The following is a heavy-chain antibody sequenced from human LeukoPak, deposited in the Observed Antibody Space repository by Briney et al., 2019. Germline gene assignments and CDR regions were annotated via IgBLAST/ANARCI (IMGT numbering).Heavy chain of an antibody. V-gene: IGHV4-61*02. J-gene: IGHJ4*02. Sequence: PSETLSLTCTVSGGSISSGSYYWSWIRQPAGKGLEWIGRIYTSGSTNYNPSLKSRVTISVDTSKNQFTLKLSSVTAADTAVYYCARELRFLEWLGGQGTLVTVSS. CDR3: ARELRFLEWL. D-gene: IGHD3-3*01. CDR1: GGSISSGSYY. CDR2: IYTSGST.